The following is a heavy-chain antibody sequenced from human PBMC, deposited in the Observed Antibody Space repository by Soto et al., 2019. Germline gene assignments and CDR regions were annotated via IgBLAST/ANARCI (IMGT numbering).Heavy chain of an antibody. CDR3: ARSRKVAEFNDDGGNYHGFDM. J-gene: IGHJ3*02. CDR2: IIPMFGTP. Sequence: QVQLEQSGAEVKKAGSSVKVSCKAFGGSVNSHAISWLRQAPGQGLEWMGGIIPMFGTPTYAQRFQAGVTMSADESTSTVYVDLSRMRSEDTAMSYCARSRKVAEFNDDGGNYHGFDMWGPGTMVTVSS. D-gene: IGHD4-17*01. CDR1: GGSVNSHA. V-gene: IGHV1-69*01.